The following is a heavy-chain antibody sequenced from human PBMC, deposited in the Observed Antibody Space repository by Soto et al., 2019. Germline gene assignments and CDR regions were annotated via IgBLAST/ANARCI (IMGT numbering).Heavy chain of an antibody. D-gene: IGHD3-16*02. Sequence: SVKVSCKASGGTFSSYAISWVRQAPGQGLEWMGGIIPIFGTANYAQKFQGRVTITADESTSTAYMELSSLRSEDTAVYYCARNGEAGGDYVWGCYPRGDFDIWGQVPMGTFSS. CDR1: GGTFSSYA. CDR3: ARNGEAGGDYVWGCYPRGDFDI. J-gene: IGHJ3*02. V-gene: IGHV1-69*13. CDR2: IIPIFGTA.